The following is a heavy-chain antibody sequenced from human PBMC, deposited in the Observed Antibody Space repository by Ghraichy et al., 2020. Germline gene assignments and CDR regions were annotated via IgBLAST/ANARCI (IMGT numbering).Heavy chain of an antibody. V-gene: IGHV6-1*01. Sequence: SQTLSLTCVISGDSVFSNTAAWTWIMQSPSRGLEWLGRTYYRSKWYNDYAPSLKGRISINADTSKNQFSLQLTSLTPEDTAVYYCGRDKGYYSHAIDYWGQGTLVTVSS. J-gene: IGHJ4*02. CDR2: TYYRSKWYN. CDR1: GDSVFSNTAA. CDR3: GRDKGYYSHAIDY. D-gene: IGHD3-22*01.